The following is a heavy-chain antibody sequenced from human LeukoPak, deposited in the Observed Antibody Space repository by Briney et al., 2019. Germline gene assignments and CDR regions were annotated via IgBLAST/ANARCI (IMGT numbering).Heavy chain of an antibody. V-gene: IGHV3-11*04. CDR2: ISSSSSTI. CDR1: GFTFSDYY. Sequence: KPGGSLRLSCAASGFTFSDYYMSWIRQAPGKGLEWVSYISSSSSTIYYADSVKGRFTISRDNAKNSLYLQMNSLRAEDTAVYYCARVSPYYDSSGYSEPDAFDIWGQGTMVTVSS. J-gene: IGHJ3*02. CDR3: ARVSPYYDSSGYSEPDAFDI. D-gene: IGHD3-22*01.